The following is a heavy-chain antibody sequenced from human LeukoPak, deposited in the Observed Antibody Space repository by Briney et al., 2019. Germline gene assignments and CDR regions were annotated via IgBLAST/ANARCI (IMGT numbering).Heavy chain of an antibody. CDR3: ARGLLAATGNDFDY. J-gene: IGHJ4*02. D-gene: IGHD6-13*01. CDR1: GFTFSKYD. V-gene: IGHV3-13*01. CDR2: IGTAAGDT. Sequence: PGGSLRLSCAASGFTFSKYDMHWVRQAPGKGLEWVSAIGTAAGDTYYLDSVKGRFTISRENSRNSLYLQMNSLRAGDTAVYYCARGLLAATGNDFDYWGQGTLVTVSS.